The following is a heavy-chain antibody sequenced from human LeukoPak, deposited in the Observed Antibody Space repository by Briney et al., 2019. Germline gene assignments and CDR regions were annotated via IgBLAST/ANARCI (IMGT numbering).Heavy chain of an antibody. J-gene: IGHJ4*02. Sequence: SETLSLTCTVSGGSISSSSYYWGWIRQPPGKGLEWIGSIYYSGSTYYNPSLKSRVTISVDTPKNQFSLKLSSVTAADTAVYYCARARRYYGPYLDYWGQGTLVTVSS. V-gene: IGHV4-39*07. D-gene: IGHD3-10*01. CDR3: ARARRYYGPYLDY. CDR2: IYYSGST. CDR1: GGSISSSSYY.